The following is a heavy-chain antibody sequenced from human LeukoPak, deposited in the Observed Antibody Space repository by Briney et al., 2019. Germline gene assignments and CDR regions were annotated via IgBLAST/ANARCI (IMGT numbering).Heavy chain of an antibody. J-gene: IGHJ4*02. CDR2: IYYSGST. CDR3: ARDTMGTTTFDY. D-gene: IGHD3-10*01. Sequence: PSQTLSLTCTVSGGSISSGDYYWSWIRQPPGKGLAWIGYIYYSGSTYYNPSLKSRVTISVDTSKNQFSLKLSSVTAADTAVYYCARDTMGTTTFDYWGQGTLVTVSS. V-gene: IGHV4-30-4*01. CDR1: GGSISSGDYY.